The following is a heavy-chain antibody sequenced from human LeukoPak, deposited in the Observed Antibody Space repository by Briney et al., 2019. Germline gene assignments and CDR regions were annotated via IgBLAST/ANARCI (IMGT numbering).Heavy chain of an antibody. V-gene: IGHV1-69*13. CDR2: IIPIFGTA. J-gene: IGHJ4*02. CDR1: GGTFRSYA. CDR3: ARDALKDGYNYVGY. Sequence: SLKVSXKASGGTFRSYAISWVRQAPGQGLEWMGGIIPIFGTANYAQKFQGRVTITADESTNTAYMELSSLRSEDTAVYYCARDALKDGYNYVGYWGQGTLVTVSS. D-gene: IGHD5-24*01.